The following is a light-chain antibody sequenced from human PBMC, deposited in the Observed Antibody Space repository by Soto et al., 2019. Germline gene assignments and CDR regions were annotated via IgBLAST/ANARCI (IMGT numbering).Light chain of an antibody. CDR3: AAWDDSLSVPWV. V-gene: IGLV1-47*01. CDR1: SSNIGSNY. J-gene: IGLJ3*02. CDR2: RNN. Sequence: QSVLTQPPSASGTPGQRVTISCSGSSSNIGSNYVYWYQQLPGPAPNLLIYRNNQRPSGVPDRFSGSKSGTSASLAISGLRSEDEADYYCAAWDDSLSVPWVFGGGTKLTVL.